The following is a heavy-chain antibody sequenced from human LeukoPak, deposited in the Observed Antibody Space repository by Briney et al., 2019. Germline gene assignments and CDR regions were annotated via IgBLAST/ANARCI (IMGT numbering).Heavy chain of an antibody. D-gene: IGHD2/OR15-2a*01. CDR3: ARSEGPTYYFNY. V-gene: IGHV4-4*07. CDR1: GGSISSYY. J-gene: IGHJ4*02. CDR2: ISTSGST. Sequence: SETLSLTCTVSGGSISSYYWSWIRQPAGKGLEWIGRISTSGSTNYNPSLKSRVTMSVDTSNNQFSLKLSSVTAADTAVYYCARSEGPTYYFNYWSQGTLVTVSS.